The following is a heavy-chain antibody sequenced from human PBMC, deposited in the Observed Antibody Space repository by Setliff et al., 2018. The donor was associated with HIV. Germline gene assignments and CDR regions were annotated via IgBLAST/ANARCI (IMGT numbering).Heavy chain of an antibody. D-gene: IGHD3-10*01. CDR3: ARAKSLVRGVNYFDY. Sequence: SETLSLTCTVSGDSISSYYWSWIRQPPGKGLECIGHLYHSGSTHYSPSLKSRVTMSVATSKNQFSLKLNSVTAADTAVYYCARAKSLVRGVNYFDYWGQGTLVTVSS. J-gene: IGHJ4*02. CDR1: GDSISSYY. CDR2: LYHSGST. V-gene: IGHV4-59*12.